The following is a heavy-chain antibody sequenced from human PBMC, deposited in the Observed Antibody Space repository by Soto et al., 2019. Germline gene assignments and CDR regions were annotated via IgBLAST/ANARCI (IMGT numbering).Heavy chain of an antibody. CDR1: GFTFSSYG. Sequence: GGSLRLSCAASGFTFSSYGMHWVRQAPGKGLEWVAVIWYDGSNKYYADSVKGRFTISRDNSKNTLYLQMNSLRAEDTAVYYCARVSGPPHDILTGYLFDYWGQGTLVTVSS. CDR2: IWYDGSNK. J-gene: IGHJ4*02. D-gene: IGHD3-9*01. CDR3: ARVSGPPHDILTGYLFDY. V-gene: IGHV3-33*01.